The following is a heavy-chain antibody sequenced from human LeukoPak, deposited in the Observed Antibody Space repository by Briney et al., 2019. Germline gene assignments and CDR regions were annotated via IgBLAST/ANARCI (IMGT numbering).Heavy chain of an antibody. V-gene: IGHV3-7*01. J-gene: IGHJ4*02. D-gene: IGHD3-10*01. CDR3: VRSLEKFGTRDY. CDR2: IKQDGSEK. Sequence: GGSLRLSCAASGFIFGAYWMTWVRQAPGKGPEWVANIKQDGSEKYYMDSVKGRFTISRDNAKKSLFLQMNCLTAEDTALYYCVRSLEKFGTRDYWGQGTLVTVSS. CDR1: GFIFGAYW.